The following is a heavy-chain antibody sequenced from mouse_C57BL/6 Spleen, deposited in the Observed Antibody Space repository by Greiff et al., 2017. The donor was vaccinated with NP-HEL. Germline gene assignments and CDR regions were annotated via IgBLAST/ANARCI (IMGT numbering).Heavy chain of an antibody. J-gene: IGHJ2*01. V-gene: IGHV1-55*01. CDR1: GYTFTSYW. D-gene: IGHD2-2*01. CDR2: IYPGSGST. CDR3: ARLGDGYDYFDY. Sequence: QVQLQQPGAELVKPGASVKMSCKASGYTFTSYWITWVKQRPGQGLEWIGDIYPGSGSTNYNEKFKSKATLTVDTSSSTAYMQLSSLTSEDSAVYYCARLGDGYDYFDYWGQGTTLTVSS.